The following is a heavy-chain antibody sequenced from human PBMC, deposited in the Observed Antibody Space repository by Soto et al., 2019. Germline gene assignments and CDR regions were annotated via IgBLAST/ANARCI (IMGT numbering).Heavy chain of an antibody. Sequence: QLQLQESGPGLVKPSETLSLTCTVSGGSISSSSYYWGWIRQPPGKGLEWIGSIYYSGSTYYNTSPKSLVTISVDTSKNQFSLKLSSVTAADTAVYYCASSLHDYGDYVSANWFDPWGQGTLVTVSS. CDR3: ASSLHDYGDYVSANWFDP. CDR2: IYYSGST. CDR1: GGSISSSSYY. V-gene: IGHV4-39*01. D-gene: IGHD4-17*01. J-gene: IGHJ5*02.